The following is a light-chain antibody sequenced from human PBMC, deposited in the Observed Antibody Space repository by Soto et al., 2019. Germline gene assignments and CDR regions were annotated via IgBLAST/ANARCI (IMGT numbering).Light chain of an antibody. CDR1: QSVSSGF. CDR3: QQYATSPWT. V-gene: IGKV3-20*01. Sequence: EIVLTQSPGTLSLSPGERATLSCRASQSVSSGFLAWYQQKPGQAPRLLIYGASSRATGIPDRFSGSGSGTDFTLTISRLDPEDFAVYYCQQYATSPWTFGQGTTVEIK. J-gene: IGKJ1*01. CDR2: GAS.